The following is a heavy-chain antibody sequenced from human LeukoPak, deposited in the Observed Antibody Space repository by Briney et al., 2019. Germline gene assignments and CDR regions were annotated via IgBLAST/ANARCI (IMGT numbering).Heavy chain of an antibody. CDR2: INPSGGST. CDR3: ARVGTYYYDSSGPRDAFDI. Sequence: PKASVKVSCKASGYTFTSHYMHWVRQAPGQGLEWMGIINPSGGSTSYAQKFQGRVTMTRDMSTSTVYMELSSLRSDDTAVYYCARVGTYYYDSSGPRDAFDIWGQGTMVTVSS. J-gene: IGHJ3*02. D-gene: IGHD3-22*01. V-gene: IGHV1-46*01. CDR1: GYTFTSHY.